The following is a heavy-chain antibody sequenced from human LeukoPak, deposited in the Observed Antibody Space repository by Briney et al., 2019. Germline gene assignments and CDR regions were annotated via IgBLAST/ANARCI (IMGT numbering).Heavy chain of an antibody. CDR3: ARQNSGYDYLGLGAFDY. CDR2: IYSGGST. J-gene: IGHJ4*02. CDR1: GFTVSSNY. D-gene: IGHD5-12*01. Sequence: PGGSLRLSCAASGFTVSSNYMSWVRQAPGKGLERVSVIYSGGSTYYADSVKGRFTISRDNSKNTLYLQMNSLRAEDTAVYYCARQNSGYDYLGLGAFDYWGQGTLVTVSS. V-gene: IGHV3-53*01.